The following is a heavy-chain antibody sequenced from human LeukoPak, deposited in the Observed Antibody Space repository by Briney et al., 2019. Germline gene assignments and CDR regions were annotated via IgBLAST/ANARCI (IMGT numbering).Heavy chain of an antibody. J-gene: IGHJ4*02. Sequence: GASVKVSCKASGYTFTGYYMHWVRQAPGQGLEWMGWINPNSGGTNYAQKLQGRVTMTTDTSTSTAYMELRSLRSDDTAVYYCARVGSRDIVVVVAANRKYYFDYWGQGTLVTVSS. V-gene: IGHV1-2*02. CDR3: ARVGSRDIVVVVAANRKYYFDY. CDR1: GYTFTGYY. D-gene: IGHD2-15*01. CDR2: INPNSGGT.